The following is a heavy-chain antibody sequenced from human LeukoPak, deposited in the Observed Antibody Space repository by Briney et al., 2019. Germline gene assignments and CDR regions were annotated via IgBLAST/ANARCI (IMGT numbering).Heavy chain of an antibody. CDR1: GFTFSSYS. J-gene: IGHJ5*02. CDR3: ARDGWFGDYNWFDP. D-gene: IGHD3-10*01. Sequence: GGSLRLSCAASGFTFSSYSMKWVRQAPGKGLEWVSYISSASNTIYYADSVKGRFTISRDNAKNSLYPQTNSLRAEDTAMYYCARDGWFGDYNWFDPWGQGTLVTVSS. V-gene: IGHV3-48*01. CDR2: ISSASNTI.